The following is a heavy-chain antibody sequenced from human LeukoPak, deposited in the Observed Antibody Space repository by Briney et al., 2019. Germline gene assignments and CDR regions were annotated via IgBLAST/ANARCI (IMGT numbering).Heavy chain of an antibody. J-gene: IGHJ5*02. Sequence: PSETLSLTCAVSGYSISSGYYWGWIRQPPGKGLEWIGSIYHSGSTYYNPSLKSRVTISVDTSKNQFSLKLSSVTAADTAVYYCARGGYDILTGPMDWFDPWGQGTPVTVSS. V-gene: IGHV4-38-2*01. CDR1: GYSISSGYY. D-gene: IGHD3-9*01. CDR3: ARGGYDILTGPMDWFDP. CDR2: IYHSGST.